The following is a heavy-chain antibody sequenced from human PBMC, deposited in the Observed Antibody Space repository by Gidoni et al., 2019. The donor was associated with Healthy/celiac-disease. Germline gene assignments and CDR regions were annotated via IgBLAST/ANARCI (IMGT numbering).Heavy chain of an antibody. J-gene: IGHJ4*02. Sequence: EVQLLESGGGLVQPGGFLRLSCSASGFTFSSYAMSWVRQAPGKGLGWVSAISGSGGSTYYAGSVEGRFTISRDNSKNTLYLQMNSLRAEDTAVYYCAKGGGNKSPNNDYWGQGTLVTVSS. CDR1: GFTFSSYA. CDR3: AKGGGNKSPNNDY. V-gene: IGHV3-23*01. CDR2: ISGSGGST.